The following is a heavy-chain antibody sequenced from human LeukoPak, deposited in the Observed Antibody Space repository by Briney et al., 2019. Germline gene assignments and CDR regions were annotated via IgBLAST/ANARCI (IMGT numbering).Heavy chain of an antibody. V-gene: IGHV1-69*05. CDR3: ARDLHGDYVANYFDY. J-gene: IGHJ4*02. Sequence: ASVKVSCKASGGTFSSYAISWVRQAPGQGLEWMGRIIPIFGTANYAQKFQDRVTITTDESTSTAYMELSSLRSEDTAVYYCARDLHGDYVANYFDYWGQGTLVTVSS. CDR1: GGTFSSYA. CDR2: IIPIFGTA. D-gene: IGHD4-17*01.